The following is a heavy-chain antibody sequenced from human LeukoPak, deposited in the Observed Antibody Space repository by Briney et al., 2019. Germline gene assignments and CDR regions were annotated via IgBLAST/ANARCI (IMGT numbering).Heavy chain of an antibody. Sequence: ASVKVSCKASGYTFTGYYMHWVRQAPGQGLEWMGWISAYNGNTNYAQKLQGRVTMTTDTSTSTAYMELRSLRSDDTAVYYCARDNDYGDYWGQGTLVTVSS. V-gene: IGHV1-18*04. J-gene: IGHJ4*02. CDR3: ARDNDYGDY. CDR1: GYTFTGYY. CDR2: ISAYNGNT.